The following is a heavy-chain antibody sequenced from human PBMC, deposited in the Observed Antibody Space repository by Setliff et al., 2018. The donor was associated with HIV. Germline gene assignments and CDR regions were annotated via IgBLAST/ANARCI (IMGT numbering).Heavy chain of an antibody. CDR2: IIPILGIA. Sequence: SVKVSCKASGGTFSSYAISWVRQAPGQGLGWMGGIIPILGIANYAQRFQGRVTITTDESTNTAYMEVSSLRSEDTAVYYCARNGPHGSGWYNYFDFWGQGTLVTVSS. CDR1: GGTFSSYA. CDR3: ARNGPHGSGWYNYFDF. V-gene: IGHV1-69*10. D-gene: IGHD6-19*01. J-gene: IGHJ4*02.